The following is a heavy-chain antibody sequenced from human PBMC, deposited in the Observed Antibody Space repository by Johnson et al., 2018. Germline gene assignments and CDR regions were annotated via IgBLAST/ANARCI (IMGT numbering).Heavy chain of an antibody. CDR2: ISYDGSNK. J-gene: IGHJ3*02. CDR3: AKVALRYFDWLHAAFDI. Sequence: HWVRQAPGKGLEWVAVISYDGSNKYYVDSVKGRFTISRDNSKNTLYMKMNSLRVEDTAVYYCAKVALRYFDWLHAAFDIWGQGTMVTVSS. V-gene: IGHV3-30*18. D-gene: IGHD3-9*01.